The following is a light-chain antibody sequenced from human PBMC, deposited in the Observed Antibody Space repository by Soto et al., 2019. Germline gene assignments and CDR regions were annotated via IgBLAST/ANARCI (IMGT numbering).Light chain of an antibody. CDR1: SSDVGGYNY. J-gene: IGLJ1*01. CDR3: SSYTSSTSYV. V-gene: IGLV2-14*01. CDR2: DVS. Sequence: QSVLTQPASGSGSPGQSITISCTGTSSDVGGYNYVSWYQRHPGKAPKLIIYDVSNRPSGVSNRFSGSKSGNTASLTISGLQAEDEADYYCSSYTSSTSYVFVTGTKVTVL.